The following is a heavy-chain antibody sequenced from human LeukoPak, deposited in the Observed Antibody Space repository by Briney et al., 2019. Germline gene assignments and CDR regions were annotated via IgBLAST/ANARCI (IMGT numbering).Heavy chain of an antibody. CDR3: TRSSYCSGGSCFPFDC. CDR1: GFTFSDHY. D-gene: IGHD2-15*01. J-gene: IGHJ4*02. V-gene: IGHV3-72*01. CDR2: SRGKANSYTT. Sequence: PGGSLRLSCAASGFTFSDHYMEWVRQAPGKRLEWVGRSRGKANSYTTEYAASVKGRFTISRDDSKNSLYLQMNSLKTEDTAVYYCTRSSYCSGGSCFPFDCWGQGTLVTVSS.